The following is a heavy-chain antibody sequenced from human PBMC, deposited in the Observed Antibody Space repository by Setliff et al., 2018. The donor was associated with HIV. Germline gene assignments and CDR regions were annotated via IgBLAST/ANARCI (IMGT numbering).Heavy chain of an antibody. CDR1: GFTSGTYA. V-gene: IGHV3-23*01. Sequence: GSLRLSCAASGFTSGTYAMSWVRQAPGKGLEWVSGISGSGLYTSYADSVKGRFTISRDNSKNMLYLQMNSLRPEDSAIYYCAKDHATSSWFTALLDYWGQGALVTVSS. J-gene: IGHJ4*02. CDR2: ISGSGLYT. D-gene: IGHD6-13*01. CDR3: AKDHATSSWFTALLDY.